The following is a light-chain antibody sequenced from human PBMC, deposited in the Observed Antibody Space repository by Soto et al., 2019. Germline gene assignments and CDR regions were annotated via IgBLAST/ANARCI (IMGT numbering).Light chain of an antibody. V-gene: IGKV1-6*01. Sequence: AIQMTQSPASLSVSLGDRVTITWWASQGIRNHLGWYQQKKVKAPKLLIYAASSLQSGVPSRFSGSGDGTDFTLTISSLQTEDFATYYCQQSYSTPRTFGQGTRLEIK. J-gene: IGKJ5*01. CDR2: AAS. CDR1: QGIRNH. CDR3: QQSYSTPRT.